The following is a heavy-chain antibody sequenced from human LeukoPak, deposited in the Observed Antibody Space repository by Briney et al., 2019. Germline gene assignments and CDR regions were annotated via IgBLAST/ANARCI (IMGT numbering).Heavy chain of an antibody. V-gene: IGHV3-13*05. D-gene: IGHD3-22*01. CDR3: ARGGSGSANDAFDI. Sequence: GGSLRLSCAASGFTFSSYDMHWVRQAPGKGLEWVSAIGTAGDPYYPGSVKGRFTISRENAKNSLYLQMNSLRAGDTAVYYCARGGSGSANDAFDIWGQGTMVTVSS. CDR1: GFTFSSYD. J-gene: IGHJ3*02. CDR2: IGTAGDP.